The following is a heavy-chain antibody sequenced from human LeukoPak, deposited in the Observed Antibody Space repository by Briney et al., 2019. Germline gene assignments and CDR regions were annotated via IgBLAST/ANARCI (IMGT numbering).Heavy chain of an antibody. D-gene: IGHD2-15*01. CDR1: GFSFGDYG. J-gene: IGHJ6*03. Sequence: GGSLRLSCAASGFSFGDYGMSWVRQIPGKGLEWVSGIDWNGYRKGYADSVKGRFSMSRDNAKNSLYLQMNSLRAEDTALYYCARSGGHCSGGSCYLYFYYVDVWGKGTTVTVSS. CDR2: IDWNGYRK. V-gene: IGHV3-20*04. CDR3: ARSGGHCSGGSCYLYFYYVDV.